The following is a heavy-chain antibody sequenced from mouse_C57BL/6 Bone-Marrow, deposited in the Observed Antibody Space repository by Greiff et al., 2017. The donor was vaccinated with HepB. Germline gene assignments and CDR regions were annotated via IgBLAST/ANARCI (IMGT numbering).Heavy chain of an antibody. CDR3: ARGPYYGSSYKYFDV. CDR1: GFTFSDYY. V-gene: IGHV5-16*01. CDR2: INYDGSST. Sequence: EVMLVESEGGLVQPGSSMKLSCTASGFTFSDYYMAWVRQVPEKGLEWVANINYDGSSTYYLDSLKSRFIISRDNAKNILYLQMSSLKSEDTATYYCARGPYYGSSYKYFDVWGTGTTVTVSS. J-gene: IGHJ1*03. D-gene: IGHD1-1*01.